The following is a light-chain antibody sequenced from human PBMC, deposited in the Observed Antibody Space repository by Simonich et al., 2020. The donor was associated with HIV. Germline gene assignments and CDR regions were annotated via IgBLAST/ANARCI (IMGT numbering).Light chain of an antibody. V-gene: IGLV3-1*01. J-gene: IGLJ2*01. CDR3: QAWDSSTVV. CDR1: KLGDKY. Sequence: SYELTQPPSVSVSPGQTASITCSGDKLGDKYACWYQQKPGQSPVLVIYQDSKRPSGIPGRFSGSNSGNTATLTISGTQAMDEADYYCQAWDSSTVVFGGGTNLTVL. CDR2: QDS.